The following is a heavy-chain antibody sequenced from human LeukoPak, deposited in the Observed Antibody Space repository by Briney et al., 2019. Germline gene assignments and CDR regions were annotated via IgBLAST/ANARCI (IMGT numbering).Heavy chain of an antibody. V-gene: IGHV1-18*01. Sequence: ASVKVSCKASGYXFTSYSISWVRQAPGQGLEWMGWISAYNGNTIYAQKVKGRVTMTTDTSTSTAYMELRSLKSDDTAVYYCARASYCSGGSCYSDYWGQGTLVTVSS. D-gene: IGHD2-15*01. CDR1: GYXFTSYS. J-gene: IGHJ4*02. CDR2: ISAYNGNT. CDR3: ARASYCSGGSCYSDY.